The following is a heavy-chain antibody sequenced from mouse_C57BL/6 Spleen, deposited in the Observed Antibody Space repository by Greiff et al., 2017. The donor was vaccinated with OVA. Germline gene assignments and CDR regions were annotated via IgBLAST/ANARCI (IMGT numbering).Heavy chain of an antibody. CDR3: ARNYGSSPFAY. CDR2: ISSGSSTI. Sequence: EVKVVESGGGLVKPGGSLKLSCAASGFTFSDYGMHWVRQAPEKGLEWVAYISSGSSTIYYADTVKGRFTISRDNAKNTLFLQMTSLMSEDTAMYYGARNYGSSPFAYWGQGTLVTVSA. J-gene: IGHJ3*01. D-gene: IGHD1-1*01. V-gene: IGHV5-17*01. CDR1: GFTFSDYG.